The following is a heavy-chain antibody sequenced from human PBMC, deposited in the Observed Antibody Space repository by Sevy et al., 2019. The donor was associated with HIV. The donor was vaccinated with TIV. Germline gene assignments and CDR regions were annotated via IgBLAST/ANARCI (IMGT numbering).Heavy chain of an antibody. CDR2: VWDDGSNK. CDR1: GFTSSSYG. Sequence: GGSLRLSCTASGFTSSSYGMHWVRQAPGKGLEWVAVVWDDGSNKYYVDSVKDRFTISRDNSKNILYLQMNSLRAEDTAVYYCARFRWPYTLFFDYWGQGTLVTVSS. V-gene: IGHV3-33*01. D-gene: IGHD2-15*01. J-gene: IGHJ4*02. CDR3: ARFRWPYTLFFDY.